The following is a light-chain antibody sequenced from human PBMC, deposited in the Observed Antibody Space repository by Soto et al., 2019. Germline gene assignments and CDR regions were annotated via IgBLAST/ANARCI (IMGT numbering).Light chain of an antibody. CDR2: RNN. V-gene: IGLV1-47*01. J-gene: IGLJ3*02. Sequence: QAVVTQPPSASGTPGQRVTISCSGSSSNIGNNYVYWYQMVPGTAPKLLIYRNNQRPSGVPDRFSGSRSGTSASLAISGLRSEDEADYYCAAWDDSLSGRGVFGGGTKLTVL. CDR1: SSNIGNNY. CDR3: AAWDDSLSGRGV.